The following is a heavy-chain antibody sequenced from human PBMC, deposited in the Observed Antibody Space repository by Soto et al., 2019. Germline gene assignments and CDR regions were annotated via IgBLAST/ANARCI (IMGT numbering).Heavy chain of an antibody. Sequence: GGSLRLSCAASGFTFSSYGMHWVRQAPGKGLVWVAVIWYDGSNKFYADSVKGRFTISRDNSKNTLYLQMNSLRAEDTAVYYCAMLVDIVASYYGMDFWGQGPTVTVS. CDR1: GFTFSSYG. CDR3: AMLVDIVASYYGMDF. V-gene: IGHV3-33*01. D-gene: IGHD5-12*01. J-gene: IGHJ6*02. CDR2: IWYDGSNK.